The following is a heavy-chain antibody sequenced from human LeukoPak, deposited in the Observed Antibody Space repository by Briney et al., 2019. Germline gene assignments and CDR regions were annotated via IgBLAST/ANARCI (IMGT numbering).Heavy chain of an antibody. CDR2: ISSSSSYI. CDR3: ARAGGSGSNDAFDI. Sequence: PGGSLRLSCAASGFTFSSYSMNWVRQAPGKGLEWVSSISSSSSYIYYADSVKGRFTISRDNAKNSLYPQMNSLRAEDTAVYYCARAGGSGSNDAFDIWGQGTMVTVSS. V-gene: IGHV3-21*01. J-gene: IGHJ3*02. CDR1: GFTFSSYS. D-gene: IGHD3-10*01.